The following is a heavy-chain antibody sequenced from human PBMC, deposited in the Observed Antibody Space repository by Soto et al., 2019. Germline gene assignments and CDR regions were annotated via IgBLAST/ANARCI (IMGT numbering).Heavy chain of an antibody. CDR3: ARDPSIAADYYFDY. V-gene: IGHV3-30-3*01. CDR1: GFTFSSYA. D-gene: IGHD6-13*01. J-gene: IGHJ4*02. CDR2: ISYDGSNK. Sequence: WWSLRLCCAASGFTFSSYAMHWFRQAPGKGLEWVAVISYDGSNKYYADSVKGRFTISRDNSKNTLYLQMNSLRAEDTAVYYCARDPSIAADYYFDYWGQGTLVTVSS.